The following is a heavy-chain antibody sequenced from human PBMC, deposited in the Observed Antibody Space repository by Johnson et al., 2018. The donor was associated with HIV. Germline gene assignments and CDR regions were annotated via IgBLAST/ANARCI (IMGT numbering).Heavy chain of an antibody. V-gene: IGHV3-7*04. J-gene: IGHJ3*02. D-gene: IGHD6-19*01. CDR2: IKHDGSEK. CDR3: ARGYSSGWYQAFDI. Sequence: DVQLVESGGGLVQPGGSLRLSCAASGLTLSRYWVSWVRQAPGKRLEWVATIKHDGSEKVYVDSVRGRFTISRDNAKNSLYLQMNSLRAEDTDGYYCARGYSSGWYQAFDIWGQGTMVTVSS. CDR1: GLTLSRYW.